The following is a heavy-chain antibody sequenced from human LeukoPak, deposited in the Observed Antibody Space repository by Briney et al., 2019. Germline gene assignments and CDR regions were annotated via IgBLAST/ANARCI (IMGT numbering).Heavy chain of an antibody. CDR1: GGTFSSYA. Sequence: SVKVSCKASGGTFSSYAISWVRQAPGQGLEWMGRIIPIFGIANYAQKFQGRVMITADKSTSTAYMELSSLRSEDTAVYYCARGTGGAYYFDYWGQGTLVTVSS. CDR2: IIPIFGIA. J-gene: IGHJ4*02. CDR3: ARGTGGAYYFDY. D-gene: IGHD3-16*01. V-gene: IGHV1-69*04.